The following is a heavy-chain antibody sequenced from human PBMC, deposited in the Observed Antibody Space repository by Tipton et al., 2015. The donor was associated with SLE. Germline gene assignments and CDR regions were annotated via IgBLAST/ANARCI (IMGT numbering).Heavy chain of an antibody. CDR1: GGSISSYY. Sequence: TLSLTCTVSGGSISSYYWSWIRQPPGKGLEWIGYIYYSGSTNYNPSLKSRVTISVDTSKNQFSLKLSSVTAADTAVYYCARGRYSSSSVYYYYYMDVCGKGTTVIVAS. CDR2: IYYSGST. J-gene: IGHJ6*03. V-gene: IGHV4-59*01. CDR3: ARGRYSSSSVYYYYYMDV. D-gene: IGHD6-6*01.